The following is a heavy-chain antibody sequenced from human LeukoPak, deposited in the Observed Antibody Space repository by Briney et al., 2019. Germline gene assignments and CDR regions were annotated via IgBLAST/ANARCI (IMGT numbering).Heavy chain of an antibody. CDR1: GFTFSSYG. V-gene: IGHV3-30*02. CDR2: IRYDGSNK. CDR3: AKVGVAGDYFDY. Sequence: GGSLRLSXAASGFTFSSYGMHWVRQAPGKGLEWVAFIRYDGSNKYYADSVKGRFTISRDNSKNTLYLQMNSLRAEDTAVYYCAKVGVAGDYFDYWGQGTLVTVSS. J-gene: IGHJ4*02. D-gene: IGHD2-15*01.